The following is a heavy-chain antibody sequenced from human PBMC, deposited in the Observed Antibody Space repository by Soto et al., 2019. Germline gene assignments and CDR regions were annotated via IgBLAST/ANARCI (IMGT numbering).Heavy chain of an antibody. D-gene: IGHD5-12*01. J-gene: IGHJ4*02. V-gene: IGHV1-18*01. CDR3: ARWGVAGGATPGEVDY. Sequence: QVQLVQSGAEVKKPGASVKVSCKASGYTFTSYGISWVRQAPGQGLEWMGWISAYNGNKNYAQKLQGRVTMTTDTPTSTAYRELRSLRSDDTAVYYCARWGVAGGATPGEVDYWGQGTLVTVSS. CDR2: ISAYNGNK. CDR1: GYTFTSYG.